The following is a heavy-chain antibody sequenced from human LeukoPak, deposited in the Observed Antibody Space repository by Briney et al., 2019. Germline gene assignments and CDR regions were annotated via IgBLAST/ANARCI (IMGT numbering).Heavy chain of an antibody. V-gene: IGHV3-23*01. CDR2: ISGSGGST. CDR1: GFTFDDYA. CDR3: AKEDIVVVPAASDAFDI. D-gene: IGHD2-2*01. J-gene: IGHJ3*02. Sequence: GRSLRLSCAASGFTFDDYAMHWVRQAPGKGLEWVSAISGSGGSTYYADSVKGRFTISRDNSKNTLYLQMNSLRAEDTAVYYCAKEDIVVVPAASDAFDIWGQGTMVTVSS.